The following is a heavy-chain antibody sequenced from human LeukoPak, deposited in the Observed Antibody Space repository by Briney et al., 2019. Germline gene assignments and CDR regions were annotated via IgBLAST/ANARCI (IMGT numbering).Heavy chain of an antibody. J-gene: IGHJ6*03. D-gene: IGHD6-6*01. CDR2: INPSGGST. CDR3: ARDRVGYSSSSYYYYMDV. V-gene: IGHV1-46*01. CDR1: GYTFTSYY. Sequence: ASVKVSCKASGYTFTSYYMHWVRQAPGQGLEWMGIINPSGGSTSYAQKFQGRVTMTRDMSTSTVYMELSSLRSEDTAVYYCARDRVGYSSSSYYYYMDVWGKGTTVTVSS.